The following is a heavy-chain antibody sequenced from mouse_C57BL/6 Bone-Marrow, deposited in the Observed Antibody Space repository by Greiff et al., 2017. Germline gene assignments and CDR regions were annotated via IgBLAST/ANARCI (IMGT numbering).Heavy chain of an antibody. D-gene: IGHD3-2*01. J-gene: IGHJ2*01. Sequence: QVQLQQSGAELVRPGASVTLSCKASGYTFTDYEMHWVKQTPVHGLEWIGAIDPETGGTAYNQKFKGKAILTADKSSSTAYLELRSLTSEDSAVYYCTENGADSSNDYWGQGTTLTVSS. CDR2: IDPETGGT. V-gene: IGHV1-15*01. CDR3: TENGADSSNDY. CDR1: GYTFTDYE.